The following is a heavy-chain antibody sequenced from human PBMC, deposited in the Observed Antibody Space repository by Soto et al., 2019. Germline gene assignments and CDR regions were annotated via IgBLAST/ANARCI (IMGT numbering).Heavy chain of an antibody. J-gene: IGHJ4*01. V-gene: IGHV3-15*07. CDR1: GFTFSNAW. D-gene: IGHD3-22*01. CDR2: IKSKTDGGTT. Sequence: PGGSLRLSCAASGFTFSNAWINWVRQAPGKGLEWVGRIKSKTDGGTTDFAAPVKGRFAISRDDSKDMVYLQMNSLKTEDTGIYYCTSYSCYAVIVVLFAYWAHGTLVTGSS. CDR3: TSYSCYAVIVVLFAY.